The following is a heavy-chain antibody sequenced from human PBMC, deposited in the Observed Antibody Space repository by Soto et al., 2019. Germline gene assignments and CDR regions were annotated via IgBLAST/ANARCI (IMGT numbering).Heavy chain of an antibody. Sequence: QVQLVESGGGVVQPGRSLRLSCAASGFTFSSYAMHWVRQAPGKGLEWVAVISYDGSNKYYADSVKGRFTISRDNSKNTLYLQMNSLRAEVTAVYYCVRALTVTRGLVDYWGQGTLVTVSS. CDR2: ISYDGSNK. D-gene: IGHD4-4*01. CDR3: VRALTVTRGLVDY. V-gene: IGHV3-30-3*01. J-gene: IGHJ4*02. CDR1: GFTFSSYA.